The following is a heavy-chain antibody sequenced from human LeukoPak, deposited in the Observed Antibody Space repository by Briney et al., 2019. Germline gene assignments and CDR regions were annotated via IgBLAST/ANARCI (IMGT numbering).Heavy chain of an antibody. V-gene: IGHV4-34*01. CDR1: GGSFSGYY. CDR3: ARPYSGSYGYSFDY. D-gene: IGHD1-26*01. J-gene: IGHJ4*02. Sequence: PSETLSLTCAVYGGSFSGYYWSWIRQPPGKGLEWIGEINHSGSTNYNPSLKSRVTISVDTSKNQFSLKLSSVTAADTAVYYCARPYSGSYGYSFDYWGQGTLVTVSS. CDR2: INHSGST.